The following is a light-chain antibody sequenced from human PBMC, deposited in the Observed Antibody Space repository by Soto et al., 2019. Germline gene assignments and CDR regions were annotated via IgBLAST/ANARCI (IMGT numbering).Light chain of an antibody. Sequence: EIVMTQSPGTLSVSPGERATLSCRASQSVSSNLAWYQQKPGQAPRLLIYDASSRATAIPARFSGSGSGAEFTLTISSLQSEDFGVYHCQQYKNWPLTFGGGTKVEIK. CDR2: DAS. CDR1: QSVSSN. CDR3: QQYKNWPLT. J-gene: IGKJ4*01. V-gene: IGKV3-15*01.